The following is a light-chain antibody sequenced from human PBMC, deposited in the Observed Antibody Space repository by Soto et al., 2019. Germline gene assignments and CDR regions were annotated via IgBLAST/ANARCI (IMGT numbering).Light chain of an antibody. CDR1: QSLVHSNGNTY. CDR2: ELS. V-gene: IGKV2-30*02. Sequence: DVVMTQSPLSLPVSLGQPASISCRSSQSLVHSNGNTYLNWFLQRPGQSPRRLIYELSNRDSGVPDRFSGSGSGTDFTLRISRVEAEDVGIYYCMQGTHWPPVTFGLGTKLEIK. J-gene: IGKJ2*01. CDR3: MQGTHWPPVT.